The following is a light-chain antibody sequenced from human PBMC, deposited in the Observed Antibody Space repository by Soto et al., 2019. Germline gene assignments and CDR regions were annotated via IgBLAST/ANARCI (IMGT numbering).Light chain of an antibody. CDR3: QSYDGSDQV. V-gene: IGLV6-57*04. CDR2: NDD. CDR1: SGSIADHY. J-gene: IGLJ3*02. Sequence: FLLTQRHSVSESPGPTVTISCTRSSGSIADHYVQWYQQRPGSAPTPLIYNDDQRPSRVPDRLSASIVSSSNSASLTLSGLKTEDEADYYCQSYDGSDQVFGGETKVTAL.